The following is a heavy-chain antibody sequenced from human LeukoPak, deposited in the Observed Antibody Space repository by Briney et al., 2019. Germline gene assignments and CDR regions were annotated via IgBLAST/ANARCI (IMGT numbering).Heavy chain of an antibody. CDR3: AKGGARGTYYFDY. V-gene: IGHV3-23*01. D-gene: IGHD1-26*01. J-gene: IGHJ4*02. Sequence: GGSLRLSCAASGFTFSSYAMGWVRQAPGKGLEWVSAISGSGGSTYYADSVKGRFTISRDTSKNTLSLQMSSLRAEDTAVYYCAKGGARGTYYFDYWGQGTLVTVSS. CDR2: ISGSGGST. CDR1: GFTFSSYA.